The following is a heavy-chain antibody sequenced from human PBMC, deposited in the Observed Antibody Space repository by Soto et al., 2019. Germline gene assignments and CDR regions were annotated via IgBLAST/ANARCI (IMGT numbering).Heavy chain of an antibody. CDR2: MNPNSGNT. D-gene: IGHD6-13*01. J-gene: IGHJ6*02. CDR3: ARGVPGIAAAATGEYYYYGMDV. CDR1: GYTFTSYD. Sequence: ASVKVSCKASGYTFTSYDINWVRQATGQGLEWMGWMNPNSGNTGYAQKFQGRGTMTRNTSISTAYMELSSLRSEDTAVYYCARGVPGIAAAATGEYYYYGMDVWGQGTTVTVSS. V-gene: IGHV1-8*01.